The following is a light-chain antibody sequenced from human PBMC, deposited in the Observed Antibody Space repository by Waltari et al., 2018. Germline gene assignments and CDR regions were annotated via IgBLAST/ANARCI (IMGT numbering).Light chain of an antibody. CDR1: SSNIGDSA. CDR2: YAD. Sequence: QSALTQPPSVSGAPRQRVTISCSGTSSNIGDSAVNWYQQLPGKPPKLVIYYADLVPSGVSDRFSGSKSGSSASLAISGLQSEDEAVYYCAAWDISLNNLLFGGGTKLTVL. V-gene: IGLV1-36*01. J-gene: IGLJ2*01. CDR3: AAWDISLNNLL.